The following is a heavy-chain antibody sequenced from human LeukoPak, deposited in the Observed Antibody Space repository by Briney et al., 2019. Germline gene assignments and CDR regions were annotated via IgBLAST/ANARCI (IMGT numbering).Heavy chain of an antibody. CDR1: GFTFSTYG. J-gene: IGHJ4*02. CDR3: AKEIWPTVTTPGHTHFDY. V-gene: IGHV3-30*02. Sequence: GGSLRLSCAASGFTFSTYGMHWVRQAPDKGLDWVAFIRFDGTIKNYADSVRGRFSISRDNSRNTVYLEMNSLRAEDTAVYYCAKEIWPTVTTPGHTHFDYWGQGTLVTVSS. CDR2: IRFDGTIK. D-gene: IGHD4-17*01.